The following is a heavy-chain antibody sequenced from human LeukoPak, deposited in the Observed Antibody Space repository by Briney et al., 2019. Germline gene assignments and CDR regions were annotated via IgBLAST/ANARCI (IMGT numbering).Heavy chain of an antibody. CDR3: ASVESFGDLLYRLDY. V-gene: IGHV4-39*07. CDR2: VYYSGST. Sequence: KSSETLSLTCTVSGGSISSGNYYWGWIRQPLGKGLEWIGSVYYSGSTYYNASLKSRVTISVDTSKNQFSLRLSSVTAADTAVYYCASVESFGDLLYRLDYWGQGTLVTVSS. CDR1: GGSISSGNYY. J-gene: IGHJ4*02. D-gene: IGHD3-10*01.